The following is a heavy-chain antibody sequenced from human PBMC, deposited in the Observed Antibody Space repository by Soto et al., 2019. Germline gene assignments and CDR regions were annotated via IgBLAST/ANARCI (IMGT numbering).Heavy chain of an antibody. CDR3: ASRYYYDSSGYYSGDAFDI. CDR1: GYSFTSYW. V-gene: IGHV5-10-1*01. J-gene: IGHJ3*02. D-gene: IGHD3-22*01. Sequence: PGESLKISCKGSGYSFTSYWISWVRQMPGKGLEWMGRIDPSDSYTNYSPSFQGHVTISADKSTSTAYLQWSSLKASDTAMYYCASRYYYDSSGYYSGDAFDIWGQGTMVTVSS. CDR2: IDPSDSYT.